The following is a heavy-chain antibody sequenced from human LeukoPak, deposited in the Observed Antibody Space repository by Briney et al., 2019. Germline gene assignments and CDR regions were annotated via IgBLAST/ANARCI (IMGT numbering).Heavy chain of an antibody. D-gene: IGHD5-18*01. J-gene: IGHJ4*02. Sequence: ASVKVSCKAPGYTFTSYDINWVRQATGQGLEWMGWMNPNSGNTGYAQKFQGRVTMTRNTSISTAYMELSSLRSEDTAAYYCIPMVTPPTYDYWGQGTLVTVSS. CDR3: IPMVTPPTYDY. V-gene: IGHV1-8*01. CDR1: GYTFTSYD. CDR2: MNPNSGNT.